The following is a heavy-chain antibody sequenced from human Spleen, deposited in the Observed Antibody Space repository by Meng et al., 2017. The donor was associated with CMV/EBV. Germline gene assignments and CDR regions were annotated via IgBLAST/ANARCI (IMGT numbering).Heavy chain of an antibody. D-gene: IGHD4-17*01. J-gene: IGHJ4*02. V-gene: IGHV6-1*01. CDR3: AREGGYGLFDY. CDR2: TYYRSKWYN. CDR1: GDSVSSNSAV. Sequence: SETLSLTCVISGDSVSSNSAVWSWIRQSPSRGLEWLGRTYYRSKWYNDYAVAVKSRITINPDTSKNQFSLQLNSVTPEDTAVYYCAREGGYGLFDYWGQGTLVTVSS.